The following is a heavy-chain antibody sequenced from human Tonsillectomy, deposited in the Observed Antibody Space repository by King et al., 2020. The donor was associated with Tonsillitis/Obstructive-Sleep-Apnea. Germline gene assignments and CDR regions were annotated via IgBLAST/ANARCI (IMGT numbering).Heavy chain of an antibody. D-gene: IGHD5-18*01. J-gene: IGHJ4*02. V-gene: IGHV4-39*01. CDR2: IYYSGST. CDR1: GGSISSSSYY. Sequence: QLQESGPGLVKPSETLSLTFTVSGGSISSSSYYWGWIRQPPGKGLEWIGSIYYSGSTSYNPSLNSRVTISVDTSQNQFSLKLSSVTAADTAVYYCAGYSYGSYYFDYWGQGTLVTVSS. CDR3: AGYSYGSYYFDY.